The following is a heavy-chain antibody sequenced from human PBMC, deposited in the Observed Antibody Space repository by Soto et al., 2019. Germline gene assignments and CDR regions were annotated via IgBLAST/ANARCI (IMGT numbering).Heavy chain of an antibody. Sequence: EVQLVESGGGLVQPGGSLRLSCAASGFTFSSYSMNWVRQAPGKGLEWVSYISSSSSTIYYADSVKGRFTISSDNAKNSLYLQMNSLRDEDTAVYYCARDGFRAQLWITDYYYGMDVWGHGTTVTVSS. V-gene: IGHV3-48*02. CDR1: GFTFSSYS. CDR2: ISSSSSTI. J-gene: IGHJ6*02. D-gene: IGHD5-18*01. CDR3: ARDGFRAQLWITDYYYGMDV.